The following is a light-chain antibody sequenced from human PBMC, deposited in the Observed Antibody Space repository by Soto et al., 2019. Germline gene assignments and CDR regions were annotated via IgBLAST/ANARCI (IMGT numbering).Light chain of an antibody. CDR1: QSISTY. CDR2: AAS. V-gene: IGKV1-39*01. Sequence: DIQMTQSPSSLSASVGDRVTITCRASQSISTYLNWYQQKVGKAPKLLIYAASSLQRGVPSRFSGSGSGTEFTLTISSLPPEDFATYYCQQSYSTPRTFGQGTKLEIK. J-gene: IGKJ2*02. CDR3: QQSYSTPRT.